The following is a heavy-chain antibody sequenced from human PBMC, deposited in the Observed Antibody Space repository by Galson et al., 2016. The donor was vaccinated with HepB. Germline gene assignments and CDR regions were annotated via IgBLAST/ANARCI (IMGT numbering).Heavy chain of an antibody. CDR3: ARDKYTRMYNWFDP. V-gene: IGHV1-2*06. J-gene: IGHJ5*02. Sequence: SCKASGYTFTAYYIHWVRQAPGQGLEWLGRINPNSGGTNYAQKFQGRVTMTRDTSISTTYMELISLISDDTAVYYCARDKYTRMYNWFDPWGQGTLVTVSS. D-gene: IGHD2-15*01. CDR2: INPNSGGT. CDR1: GYTFTAYY.